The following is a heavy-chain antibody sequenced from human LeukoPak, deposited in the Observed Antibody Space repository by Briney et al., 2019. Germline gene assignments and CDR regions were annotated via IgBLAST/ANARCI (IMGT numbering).Heavy chain of an antibody. CDR3: ARNTSTTHYDY. CDR2: INGYNGYT. Sequence: ASVKVSCKTSGYTFTPFGITWVRQAPGQGLEWMGWINGYNGYTNYAQRFQGRVSMTTDTSTSTAYMELGSLSSDDTAVYYCARNTSTTHYDYWGQGTLVTVSS. CDR1: GYTFTPFG. V-gene: IGHV1-18*01. J-gene: IGHJ4*02. D-gene: IGHD2-15*01.